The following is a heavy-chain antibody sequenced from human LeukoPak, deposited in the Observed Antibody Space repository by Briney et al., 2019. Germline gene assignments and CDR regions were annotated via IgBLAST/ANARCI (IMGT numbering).Heavy chain of an antibody. Sequence: SETLSLTCTVSGGSISSYYWSWIRQPPGKGLEWIGEINHSGSTNYNPSLKSRVTISVDTSKNQFSLKLSSVTAADTAVYYCATRIAAAGTRADYWGQGTLVTVSS. D-gene: IGHD6-13*01. CDR3: ATRIAAAGTRADY. CDR2: INHSGST. CDR1: GGSISSYY. J-gene: IGHJ4*02. V-gene: IGHV4-34*01.